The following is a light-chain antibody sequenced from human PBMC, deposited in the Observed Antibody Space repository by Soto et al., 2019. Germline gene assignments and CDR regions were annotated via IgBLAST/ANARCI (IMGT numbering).Light chain of an antibody. CDR2: DAS. CDR1: QSISSW. V-gene: IGKV1-5*01. CDR3: QQYNSYPS. J-gene: IGKJ2*01. Sequence: DIQMTQSPSTLSASVGDRVTITCRASQSISSWLAWYQQKPGKAPKLLIYDASSLESGVPSRFSGSGSGTEFTLTISSLHPDDFATYYCQQYNSYPSFDQGTKLEIK.